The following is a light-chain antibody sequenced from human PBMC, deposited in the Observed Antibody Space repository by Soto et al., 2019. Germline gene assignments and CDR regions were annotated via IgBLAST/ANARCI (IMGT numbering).Light chain of an antibody. CDR1: SSDVGGYNY. CDR3: TSYTSSTPFYV. V-gene: IGLV2-14*01. J-gene: IGLJ1*01. Sequence: QSVLTQPASVSGSPGQSITISCTGTSSDVGGYNYVSWYQQHPVKAPKLMIYDVYNRPSGVSHRFSGSKSGDTASLTISGLQAEDEADYYCTSYTSSTPFYVFGTGTKVTLL. CDR2: DVY.